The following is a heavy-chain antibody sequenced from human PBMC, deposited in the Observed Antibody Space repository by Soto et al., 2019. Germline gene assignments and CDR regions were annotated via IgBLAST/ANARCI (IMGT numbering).Heavy chain of an antibody. CDR3: ARGDPSSSWPYYYYGMDV. J-gene: IGHJ6*02. D-gene: IGHD6-13*01. Sequence: GGSLRLSCAASGFTFSSYGMHWVRQAPGKGLEWVAVIWYDGSNKYYADSVKGRFTISRDNSKNTLYLQMNSLRAEDTAVYYCARGDPSSSWPYYYYGMDVWGQGTTVTVSS. CDR2: IWYDGSNK. V-gene: IGHV3-33*01. CDR1: GFTFSSYG.